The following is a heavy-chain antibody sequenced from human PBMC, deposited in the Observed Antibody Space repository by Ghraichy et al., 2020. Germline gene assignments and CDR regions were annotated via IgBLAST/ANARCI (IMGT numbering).Heavy chain of an antibody. CDR1: GGTFSSYA. Sequence: CKASGGTFSSYAISWVRQAPGQGLEWMGRIIPILGIANYAQKFQGRVTITADKSTSTAYMELSSLRSEDTAVYYCARAGAARPFDYWGQGTLVTVSS. J-gene: IGHJ4*02. D-gene: IGHD6-6*01. V-gene: IGHV1-69*04. CDR2: IIPILGIA. CDR3: ARAGAARPFDY.